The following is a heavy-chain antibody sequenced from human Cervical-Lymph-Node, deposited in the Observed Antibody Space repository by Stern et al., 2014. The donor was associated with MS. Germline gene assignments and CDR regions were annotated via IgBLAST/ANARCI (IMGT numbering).Heavy chain of an antibody. J-gene: IGHJ6*02. CDR1: GGSISSGGYY. V-gene: IGHV4-31*03. D-gene: IGHD4-17*01. CDR3: ARNAPYGPYGMDV. Sequence: QLQLQESGPGLVKPSQTLSLTCTVSGGSISSGGYYWSWIRQHPGKGLEWIGYIYYSGSTYYNPSLKSRVTISVDTSKNQFSLKLSSVTAADTAVYYCARNAPYGPYGMDVWGQGTTVTVSS. CDR2: IYYSGST.